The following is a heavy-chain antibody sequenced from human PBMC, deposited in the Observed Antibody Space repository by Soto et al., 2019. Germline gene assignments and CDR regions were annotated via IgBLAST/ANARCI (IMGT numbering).Heavy chain of an antibody. CDR1: GASIASDHW. CDR3: TRRPYRSTSGGIDY. Sequence: PSETLSLTCAVPGASIASDHWWTWIRQPPGKGLEWIAEVRHTGSTEYSPSLRSRVTISVDKSKNQISLKVSSVTAADTAVYYCTRRPYRSTSGGIDYWGQGTLVT. J-gene: IGHJ4*02. D-gene: IGHD2-15*01. V-gene: IGHV4-4*02. CDR2: VRHTGST.